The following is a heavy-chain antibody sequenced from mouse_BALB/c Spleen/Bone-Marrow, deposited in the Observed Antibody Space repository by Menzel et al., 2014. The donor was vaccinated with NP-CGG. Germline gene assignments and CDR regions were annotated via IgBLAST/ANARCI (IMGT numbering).Heavy chain of an antibody. J-gene: IGHJ4*01. D-gene: IGHD2-3*01. CDR2: IDPANGNT. CDR3: ARGLLQYYYAMDY. CDR1: GFNIKDTY. V-gene: IGHV14-3*02. Sequence: EVQLQESGAELVKPWASVKLSCTASGFNIKDTYMHWVKQRPEQGLEWIGRIDPANGNTKYDPKFQGKATITADTSSNTAYLQLSSLTSEDTAVYYCARGLLQYYYAMDYCNQAASADVSS.